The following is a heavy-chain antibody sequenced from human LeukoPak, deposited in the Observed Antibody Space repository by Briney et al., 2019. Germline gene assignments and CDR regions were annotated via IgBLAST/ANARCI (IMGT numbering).Heavy chain of an antibody. CDR2: IYSGGST. D-gene: IGHD3-9*01. J-gene: IGHJ4*02. V-gene: IGHV3-66*02. Sequence: GGSLRLSCAASGFTVSSNYMSWVRRAPGKGLEWVSVIYSGGSTYYADSVKGRFTISRDNSKNTLYLQMNSLRAEDTAVYYCARANYYDILTGYHDYWGQGTLVTVSS. CDR1: GFTVSSNY. CDR3: ARANYYDILTGYHDY.